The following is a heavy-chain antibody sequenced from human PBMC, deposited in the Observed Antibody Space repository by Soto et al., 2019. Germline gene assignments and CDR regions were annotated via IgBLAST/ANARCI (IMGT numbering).Heavy chain of an antibody. J-gene: IGHJ4*02. CDR3: GRMAEAATGHTHFDF. Sequence: SETLSLTCTVSGASIKSRNYFWGWIRQPPGKGLEFVGSIHSSGGTYYNPSLKSRVTVSVDLSNSHFSLSLKSLTATDTAVYYCGRMAEAATGHTHFDFWGQGTLVTVSS. D-gene: IGHD2-15*01. CDR2: IHSSGGT. CDR1: GASIKSRNYF. V-gene: IGHV4-39*02.